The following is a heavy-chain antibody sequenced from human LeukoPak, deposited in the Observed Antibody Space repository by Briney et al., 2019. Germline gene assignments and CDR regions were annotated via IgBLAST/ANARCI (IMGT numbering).Heavy chain of an antibody. CDR3: PKHLLGGGYVAYFDI. CDR1: GFTYSSYA. Sequence: GGSLRLSCVASGFTYSSYAMSWVRQAPGRGLGWVSGVSSSGTSTYYADSVKGRVTISRDNSRNTVYLQMNSLRVEDTAVYHCPKHLLGGGYVAYFDIGGQGTLVTVSS. D-gene: IGHD5-12*01. V-gene: IGHV3-23*01. J-gene: IGHJ3*02. CDR2: VSSSGTST.